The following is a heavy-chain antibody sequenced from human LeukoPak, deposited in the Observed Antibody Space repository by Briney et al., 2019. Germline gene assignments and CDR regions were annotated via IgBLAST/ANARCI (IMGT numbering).Heavy chain of an antibody. Sequence: GGSQRLSCAASGFTISSYAMSWVRQAPGKGLEWVSAISGSGGSTYYADSVKGRFTISRDNSKNTLYLQMNSLRAEDTAVYYCAKDHGYCSGGSCPPFGYWGQGTLVTVSS. V-gene: IGHV3-23*01. J-gene: IGHJ4*02. CDR3: AKDHGYCSGGSCPPFGY. CDR2: ISGSGGST. CDR1: GFTISSYA. D-gene: IGHD2-15*01.